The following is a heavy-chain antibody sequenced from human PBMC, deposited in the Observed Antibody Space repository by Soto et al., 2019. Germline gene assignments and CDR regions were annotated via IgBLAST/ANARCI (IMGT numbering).Heavy chain of an antibody. Sequence: QVQLQESGPGLVKPSETLSLTCTVSGGSISSYYLTWIRQPPGKGLEWIGYIYYNGRTNYNPSLKSRITLPLDTSKHQFSLHLSSVTAAGTAVYYCARGAEWFGGRMDVWGQGTTVTVSS. CDR2: IYYNGRT. CDR3: ARGAEWFGGRMDV. CDR1: GGSISSYY. D-gene: IGHD3-10*01. V-gene: IGHV4-59*01. J-gene: IGHJ6*02.